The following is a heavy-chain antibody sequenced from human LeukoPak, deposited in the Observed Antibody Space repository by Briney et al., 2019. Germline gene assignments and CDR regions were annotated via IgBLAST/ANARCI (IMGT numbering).Heavy chain of an antibody. Sequence: EASVKVSCKASGYTFTGYYMHWVRQAPGQGLEWMGWINPNSGGTNYAQKFQGRVTMTRDTSISTAYMELSRLRSDDTAVYYCARPHLRSNYFDYWGQGTLVTVSS. D-gene: IGHD3-10*01. CDR1: GYTFTGYY. J-gene: IGHJ4*02. CDR2: INPNSGGT. V-gene: IGHV1-2*02. CDR3: ARPHLRSNYFDY.